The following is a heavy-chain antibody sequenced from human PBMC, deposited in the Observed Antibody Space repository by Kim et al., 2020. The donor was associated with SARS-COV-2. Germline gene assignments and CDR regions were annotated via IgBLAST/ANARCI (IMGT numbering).Heavy chain of an antibody. D-gene: IGHD5-18*01. V-gene: IGHV3-13*04. Sequence: GGSLRLSCAASGFTFGGHDMHWVRQGSGKGLEWVSAIGTAGETFYSGSVKGRFIISRENGRNSLFLQMDSRKVGDPAVYYCARGIHQWLGVDVWGQGTTVTVSS. CDR2: IGTAGET. CDR3: ARGIHQWLGVDV. CDR1: GFTFGGHD. J-gene: IGHJ6*02.